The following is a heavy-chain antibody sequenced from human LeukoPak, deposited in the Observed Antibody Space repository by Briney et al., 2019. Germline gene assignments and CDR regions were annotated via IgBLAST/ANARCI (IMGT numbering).Heavy chain of an antibody. CDR3: ARGTYGSPEFDY. D-gene: IGHD3-10*01. CDR2: ISWNSGSI. J-gene: IGHJ4*02. CDR1: GFTFDGYA. V-gene: IGHV3-9*01. Sequence: PGGSLRLSCAASGFTFDGYAMHWVRQAPGKGLEWVSSISWNSGSIGYADSVKGRFTISRDNAKNSLYLQMNSLRAEDTAVYYCARGTYGSPEFDYWGQGTLVTVSS.